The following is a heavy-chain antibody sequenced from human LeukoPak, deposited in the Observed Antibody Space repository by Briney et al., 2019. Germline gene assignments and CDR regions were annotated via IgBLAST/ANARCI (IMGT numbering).Heavy chain of an antibody. V-gene: IGHV3-33*01. Sequence: PGRSLRLSCAASGFTFSSYGMHWVRQAPGKGLEWVAVIWYDGSNKYYADSVKGRFTISRDNSKNTLYLQMNSLRAEDTAVYYCAREGSSSWYGAFGIWGQGTMVTVSS. CDR2: IWYDGSNK. CDR1: GFTFSSYG. CDR3: AREGSSSWYGAFGI. J-gene: IGHJ3*02. D-gene: IGHD6-13*01.